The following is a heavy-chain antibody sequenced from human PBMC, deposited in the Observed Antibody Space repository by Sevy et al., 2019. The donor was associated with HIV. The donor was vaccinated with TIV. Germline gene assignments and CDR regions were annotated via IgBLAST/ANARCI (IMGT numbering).Heavy chain of an antibody. CDR3: ARDPIAVVPYFDN. CDR1: GGSISSYY. CDR2: VYYSGNT. V-gene: IGHV4-59*01. D-gene: IGHD6-19*01. Sequence: SETLSLTCSVSGGSISSYYCSWIRQSPGKGLEWIGYVYYSGNTNSNPSLKSRVTISIDTFKNQFSLKLRSVTAADTAVYYCARDPIAVVPYFDNWGQGTLVTVSS. J-gene: IGHJ4*02.